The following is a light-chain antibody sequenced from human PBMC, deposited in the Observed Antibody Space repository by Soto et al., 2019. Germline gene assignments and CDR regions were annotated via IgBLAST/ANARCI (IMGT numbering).Light chain of an antibody. J-gene: IGKJ1*01. CDR2: KAS. V-gene: IGKV1-5*03. CDR1: QTISSW. CDR3: QHDNSYSEA. Sequence: DIQMTQSPSTLSGSVGDRVTITCRASQTISSWLAWYQQKPGKAPKRLIYKASTLKSGAPSRFSGSGSGTEFTLTISSLQPDDFANDYCQHDNSYSEAFGQGTKVELK.